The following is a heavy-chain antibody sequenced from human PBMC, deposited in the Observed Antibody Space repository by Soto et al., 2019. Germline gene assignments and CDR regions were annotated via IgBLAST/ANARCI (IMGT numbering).Heavy chain of an antibody. CDR1: GFTFSSYS. V-gene: IGHV3-48*02. D-gene: IGHD3-22*01. CDR3: ARDLFLRYYYDSSGYPPFDY. J-gene: IGHJ4*02. Sequence: GGSLRLSCAASGFTFSSYSMNWVRQAPGKGLEWVSYISSSSSTIYYADSVKGRFIISRDNAKNSLYLQMNSLRDEDTAVYYCARDLFLRYYYDSSGYPPFDYWGQGTLVTVSS. CDR2: ISSSSSTI.